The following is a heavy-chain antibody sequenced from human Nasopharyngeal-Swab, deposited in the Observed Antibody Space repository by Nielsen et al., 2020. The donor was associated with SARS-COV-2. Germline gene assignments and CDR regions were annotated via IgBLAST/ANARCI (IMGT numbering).Heavy chain of an antibody. CDR2: INGDGSSL. J-gene: IGHJ4*02. CDR1: GFTFSNYR. D-gene: IGHD2/OR15-2a*01. Sequence: GESLKISCAASGFTFSNYRMHWVRQAPGKGLVWVSRINGDGSSLNYADFVKGRFTISTDNAKSTLYLEMNSLRAEDTAVYCCARGRGSSTSMIGYWGQGTLVTVSS. V-gene: IGHV3-74*01. CDR3: ARGRGSSTSMIGY.